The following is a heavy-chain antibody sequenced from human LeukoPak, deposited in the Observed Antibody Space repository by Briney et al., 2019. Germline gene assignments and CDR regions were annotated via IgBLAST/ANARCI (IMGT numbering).Heavy chain of an antibody. V-gene: IGHV1-18*01. J-gene: IGHJ5*02. CDR3: ARDLVGSREAAAGTIWFDP. CDR2: ISAYNGNT. Sequence: GASVKVSCKASGYTFTSYGISWVRQAPGQGLEWMGWISAYNGNTNYAQKLQGRVTMTTDTSTSTAYMELRSLRSDDTAVYYCARDLVGSREAAAGTIWFDPWGQGTLVTVSS. D-gene: IGHD6-13*01. CDR1: GYTFTSYG.